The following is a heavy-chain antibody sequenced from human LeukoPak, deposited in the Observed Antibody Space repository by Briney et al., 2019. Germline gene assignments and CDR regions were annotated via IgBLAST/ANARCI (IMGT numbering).Heavy chain of an antibody. D-gene: IGHD4-17*01. V-gene: IGHV3-20*04. J-gene: IGHJ4*02. CDR1: RFTFDDYG. CDR3: ARDSGDYPQTRYYFDY. Sequence: GGSLRLSCAASRFTFDDYGMSWVRQAPGNGLEWLSGINWNGGSAYYADSLKGRFTISRDNAKNSLYLHMNSLRAEDTALYFCARDSGDYPQTRYYFDYWGQGTLVTVSS. CDR2: INWNGGSA.